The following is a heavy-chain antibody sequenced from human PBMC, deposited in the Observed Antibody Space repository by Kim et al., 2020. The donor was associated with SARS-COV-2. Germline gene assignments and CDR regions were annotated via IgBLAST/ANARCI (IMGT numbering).Heavy chain of an antibody. D-gene: IGHD7-27*01. CDR1: GFTFSSYA. CDR3: ARSNWGSYYYGMDV. V-gene: IGHV3-30-3*01. CDR2: ISYDGSNK. Sequence: GGSLRLSCAASGFTFSSYAMHWVRQAPGKGLEWVAVISYDGSNKYYADSVKGRFTISRDNSKKTLYLQMNSLRAEDTAVYYCARSNWGSYYYGMDVWGQG. J-gene: IGHJ6*02.